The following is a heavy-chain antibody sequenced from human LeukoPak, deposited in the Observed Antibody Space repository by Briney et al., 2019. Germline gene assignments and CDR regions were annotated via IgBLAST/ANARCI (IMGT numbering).Heavy chain of an antibody. CDR2: IYYSGST. Sequence: SETLSLTCTVSGGSISSYYWSWIRQPPGKGLEWIGYIYYSGSTNYNPSLKSRVTISVDTSKNQFSLKLSSVTAADTAVYYCARGPTSGSYRNFDYWGQGTLVTVSS. V-gene: IGHV4-59*01. J-gene: IGHJ4*02. CDR3: ARGPTSGSYRNFDY. CDR1: GGSISSYY. D-gene: IGHD1-26*01.